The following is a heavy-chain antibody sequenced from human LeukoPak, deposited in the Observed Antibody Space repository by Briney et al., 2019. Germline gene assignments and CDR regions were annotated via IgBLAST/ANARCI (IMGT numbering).Heavy chain of an antibody. Sequence: GGSLRLSCAVSGFTFSDYSMHWVRQAPGKGLEWVAVTSHDGDKEYYADSVKGRFTISRDNSKNTLYLQMNSLRAEDTAVYYCARYIWFGELLGDYYYYMDVWGKGTTVTVSS. J-gene: IGHJ6*03. CDR2: TSHDGDKE. CDR3: ARYIWFGELLGDYYYYMDV. D-gene: IGHD3-10*01. V-gene: IGHV3-30*04. CDR1: GFTFSDYS.